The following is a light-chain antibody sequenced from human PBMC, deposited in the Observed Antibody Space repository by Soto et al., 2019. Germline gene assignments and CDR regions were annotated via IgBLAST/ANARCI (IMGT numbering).Light chain of an antibody. CDR3: QQRSTWPLT. CDR1: ETLDNS. CDR2: DAS. V-gene: IGKV3-11*01. Sequence: PGETATLSCRASETLDNSLAWYQQKPGQAPRLLIYDASKRATGIPARFSGRRSGTDFTLTIGSLEPEDFAVYYCQQRSTWPLTFGGGTKVEIK. J-gene: IGKJ4*01.